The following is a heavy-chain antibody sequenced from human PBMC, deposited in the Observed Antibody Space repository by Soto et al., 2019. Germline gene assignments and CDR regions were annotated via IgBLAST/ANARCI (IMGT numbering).Heavy chain of an antibody. D-gene: IGHD3-10*01. J-gene: IGHJ6*04. CDR1: GFTLSGRS. CDR3: ARGWFGPDV. Sequence: EVQLVESGGGLVQPGGSLRLSCAASGFTLSGRSMHWVRQAPGKGLVWVSGIDNAGTDSTYADSVKGRFTSSRDNAKNMLYLQKNILRVEDTAVYYCARGWFGPDVWGKGTTVTVSS. CDR2: IDNAGTDS. V-gene: IGHV3-74*01.